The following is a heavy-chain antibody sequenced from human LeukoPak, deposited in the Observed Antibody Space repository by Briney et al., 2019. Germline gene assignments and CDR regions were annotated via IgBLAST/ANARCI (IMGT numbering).Heavy chain of an antibody. CDR3: ARYCSSTSCRNWFDP. J-gene: IGHJ5*02. D-gene: IGHD2-2*01. V-gene: IGHV1-2*02. CDR2: INPNSGGT. Sequence: ASVKVSCKASGYTFTCYYMHWVRQAPGQGLEWMGWINPNSGGTNYAQKFQGRVTMTRDTSISTAYMELSRLRSDDTAVYYCARYCSSTSCRNWFDPWGQGTLVTVSS. CDR1: GYTFTCYY.